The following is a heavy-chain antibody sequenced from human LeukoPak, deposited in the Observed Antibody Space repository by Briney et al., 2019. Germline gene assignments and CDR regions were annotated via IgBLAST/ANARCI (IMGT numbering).Heavy chain of an antibody. CDR1: GYTFTSYD. D-gene: IGHD3-10*01. CDR3: ARGLRYYGSGSYPPGY. Sequence: ASVKVSCKASGYTFTSYDINWVRQATGQGLEWMGWMNPNSGNTGYAQKFQGRVTMTRNTSISTAYMELSSLRSEDTAVYYCARGLRYYGSGSYPPGYWGQGTLVTVSS. J-gene: IGHJ4*02. CDR2: MNPNSGNT. V-gene: IGHV1-8*01.